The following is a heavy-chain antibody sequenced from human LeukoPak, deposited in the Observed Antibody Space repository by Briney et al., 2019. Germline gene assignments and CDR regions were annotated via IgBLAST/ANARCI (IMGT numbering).Heavy chain of an antibody. V-gene: IGHV1-2*06. D-gene: IGHD6-13*01. CDR1: GYTFTCYY. CDR2: INPNSGGT. J-gene: IGHJ4*02. CDR3: ARGFHSSSWYYFDY. Sequence: ASVKVSCKASGYTFTCYYMHWVRQAPGQGLEWMGRINPNSGGTNYAQKFQGRVTMTRDTYISTAYMELSRLRSDDTAVYYCARGFHSSSWYYFDYWGQGTLVTVSS.